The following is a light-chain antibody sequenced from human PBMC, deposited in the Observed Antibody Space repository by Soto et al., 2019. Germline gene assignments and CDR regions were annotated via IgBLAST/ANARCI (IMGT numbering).Light chain of an antibody. CDR2: KAS. CDR1: QSISSW. Sequence: DIQMTQSPSTLSASVGDRVTITCRASQSISSWLAWYQQKPGKAPKLLIYKASSLDSGVPSRFSGSGSGTEFTLTISSLQPDDFATYYCQHYNRYSTFGQGTKVEIK. CDR3: QHYNRYST. V-gene: IGKV1-5*03. J-gene: IGKJ1*01.